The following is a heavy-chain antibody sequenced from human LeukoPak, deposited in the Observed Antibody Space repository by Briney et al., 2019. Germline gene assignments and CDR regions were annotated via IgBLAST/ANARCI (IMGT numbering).Heavy chain of an antibody. D-gene: IGHD3-10*01. CDR2: IYPGDSDT. Sequence: GESLKISCKGSGYIFTNFWIGWVRQMPGKGLDWMGIIYPGDSDTRYSPSFQGQVTISADKSISTAYLKWSSLKASDTAMYFCAGGIYYYGSGSFPGAFDSWGQGTMVTVSS. CDR1: GYIFTNFW. CDR3: AGGIYYYGSGSFPGAFDS. V-gene: IGHV5-51*01. J-gene: IGHJ3*02.